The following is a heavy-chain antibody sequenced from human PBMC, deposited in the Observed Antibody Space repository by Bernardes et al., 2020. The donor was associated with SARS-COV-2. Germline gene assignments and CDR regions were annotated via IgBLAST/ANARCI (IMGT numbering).Heavy chain of an antibody. Sequence: SGTTLVKATQTLTLTCTFSGFSLSTSGMCVSWIRQPPGKALEWLARIDWDDDKYYSTSLKTRLTISKDTSKNQVVLTMTNMDPVDTATYYCARSTVAGVGMDVWGQGTTVTVSS. D-gene: IGHD4-17*01. V-gene: IGHV2-70*11. CDR2: IDWDDDK. CDR1: GFSLSTSGMC. CDR3: ARSTVAGVGMDV. J-gene: IGHJ6*02.